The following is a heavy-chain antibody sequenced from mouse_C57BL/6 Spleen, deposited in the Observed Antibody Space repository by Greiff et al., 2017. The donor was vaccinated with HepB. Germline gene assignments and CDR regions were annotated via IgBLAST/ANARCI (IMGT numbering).Heavy chain of an antibody. V-gene: IGHV1-82*01. CDR2: IYPGDGDT. CDR3: ARDYSNYDYYAMDY. Sequence: VQLQQSGPELVKPGASVKISCKASGYAFSSSWMNWVKQRPGKGLEWIGRIYPGDGDTNYNGKFTGKATLTADKSSSTAYMQLSSLTSEDSAVYFCARDYSNYDYYAMDYWGQGTSVTVSS. D-gene: IGHD2-5*01. J-gene: IGHJ4*01. CDR1: GYAFSSSW.